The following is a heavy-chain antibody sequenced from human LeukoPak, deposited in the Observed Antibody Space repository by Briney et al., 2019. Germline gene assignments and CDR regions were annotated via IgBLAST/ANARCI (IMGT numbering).Heavy chain of an antibody. CDR2: IYYSGST. D-gene: IGHD3-9*01. V-gene: IGHV4-59*08. CDR1: GGSISDYY. Sequence: KASETLSLTCTVSGGSISDYYWSWIRQPPGKGLEWIGYIYYSGSTNYNPSLKSRVTISVDTSKNQFSLKLSSVTAADTAVYYCARHHERILTGPFDYWGQGTLVTVSS. J-gene: IGHJ4*02. CDR3: ARHHERILTGPFDY.